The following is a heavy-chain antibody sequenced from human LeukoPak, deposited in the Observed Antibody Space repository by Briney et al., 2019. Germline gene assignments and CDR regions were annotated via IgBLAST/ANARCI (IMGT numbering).Heavy chain of an antibody. CDR3: ARVNYYDSSGAFDI. CDR1: GGSISRGDYY. J-gene: IGHJ3*02. Sequence: SQTLSLTCTVSGGSISRGDYYWSWIRQPPGRGLEWIGYIYYSGSTYYSPSLKSRVTISVDTSKNQFTLKLSSVTAADTAVYYCARVNYYDSSGAFDIWGQGTMVTVSS. CDR2: IYYSGST. D-gene: IGHD3-22*01. V-gene: IGHV4-30-4*01.